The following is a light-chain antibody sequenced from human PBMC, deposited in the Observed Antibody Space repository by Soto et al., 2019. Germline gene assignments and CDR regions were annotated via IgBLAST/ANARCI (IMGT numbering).Light chain of an antibody. V-gene: IGLV2-14*01. CDR1: SSDVGGYNY. CDR3: SSYTSSSTPNWV. Sequence: QSVLTQPASVSGSPGQSITISCTGTSSDVGGYNYVSWYQQHPGKAPKLMIYEVSNRPSGVSNRVSGSKSGNTASLTISGLQAEDEADYYCSSYTSSSTPNWVFGGGTKLTVL. J-gene: IGLJ3*02. CDR2: EVS.